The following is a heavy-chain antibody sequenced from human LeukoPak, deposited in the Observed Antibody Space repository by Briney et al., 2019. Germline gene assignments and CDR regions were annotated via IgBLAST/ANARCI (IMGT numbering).Heavy chain of an antibody. CDR1: GFTFSSYA. D-gene: IGHD6-19*01. CDR2: ISGSGGST. Sequence: QAGGSLRLSCAASGFTFSSYAMSWVRQAPGKGLEWVSTISGSGGSTYYADSVMGRFTISRDNSKNTLYLQMNSLRAEDTAVYFCAKVMEQWLSSMGYFDYWGQGTLVTVSS. V-gene: IGHV3-23*01. CDR3: AKVMEQWLSSMGYFDY. J-gene: IGHJ4*02.